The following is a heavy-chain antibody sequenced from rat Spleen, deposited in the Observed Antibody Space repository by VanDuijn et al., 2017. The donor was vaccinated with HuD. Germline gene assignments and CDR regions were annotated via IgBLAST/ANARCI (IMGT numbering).Heavy chain of an antibody. V-gene: IGHV5-7*01. CDR3: ARDYDGSYSLDY. D-gene: IGHD1-12*02. Sequence: EVQLVESGGGLVQSGRSLKLSCAASGFTFSDYNMAWVRQAPKKGLEWVATISYDGRSTYYRDSVKGRFTISRDNAKSTLYLQMDSLRSEDTATYYCARDYDGSYSLDYWGQGVMVTVSS. J-gene: IGHJ2*01. CDR2: ISYDGRST. CDR1: GFTFSDYN.